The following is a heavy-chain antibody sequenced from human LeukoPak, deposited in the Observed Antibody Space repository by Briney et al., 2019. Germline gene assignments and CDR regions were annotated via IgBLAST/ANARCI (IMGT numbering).Heavy chain of an antibody. CDR1: GFTFSSYS. V-gene: IGHV3-21*01. J-gene: IGHJ4*02. D-gene: IGHD5-24*01. Sequence: PGGSLRLSCAASGFTFSSYSMNWVRQAPGKGLEWVSSISSSSRYIYYADSVKGRFTISRDNAKNSLYLQMNSLRAEDTAVYYCARGIRLQRGEDYFDYWGQGTLVTVSS. CDR3: ARGIRLQRGEDYFDY. CDR2: ISSSSRYI.